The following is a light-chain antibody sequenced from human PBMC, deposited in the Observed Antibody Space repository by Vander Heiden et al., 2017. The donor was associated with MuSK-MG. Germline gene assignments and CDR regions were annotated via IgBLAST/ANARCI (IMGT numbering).Light chain of an antibody. CDR3: QEWDRSTGYV. J-gene: IGLJ1*01. CDR1: KLGDKY. CDR2: QDS. Sequence: SSELTQPPPVSVSPGQTASITCSGDKLGDKYACWYQQKPGHSPVLCSYQDSKRPSGIPERVSGSNSGTTETLTISGTQAMDEAYYDCQEWDRSTGYVFGTGTKVTVL. V-gene: IGLV3-1*01.